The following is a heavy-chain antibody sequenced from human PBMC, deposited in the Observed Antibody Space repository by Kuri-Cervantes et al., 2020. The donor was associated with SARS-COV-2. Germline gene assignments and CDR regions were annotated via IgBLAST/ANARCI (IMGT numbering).Heavy chain of an antibody. CDR2: ISAYNGNT. V-gene: IGHV1-18*01. Sequence: ASVKVSCKASGYTFTSYGISWVRQAPEQGLEWMGWISAYNGNTNYAQKLQGRVTMTTDTSTSTAYMELRSLRSDDTAVYYCARDKDFWSGPGVNWFDPWGQGTLVTVSS. D-gene: IGHD3-3*01. J-gene: IGHJ5*02. CDR3: ARDKDFWSGPGVNWFDP. CDR1: GYTFTSYG.